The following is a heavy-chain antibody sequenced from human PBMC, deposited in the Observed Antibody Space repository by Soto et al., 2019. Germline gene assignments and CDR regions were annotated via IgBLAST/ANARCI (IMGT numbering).Heavy chain of an antibody. V-gene: IGHV3-30-3*01. D-gene: IGHD1-26*01. CDR3: ARGDQYDILHRYYAMDV. J-gene: IGHJ6*01. CDR1: GFTCNKFD. CDR2: IAYDGINK. Sequence: QVQLVESGGGVVQPGTSLRLSCVASGFTCNKFDMHWIRQTPDKRLQWVAFIAYDGINKYYTGSVKGRFSVSRDNSKNTVSLQMNNLGLEDTATYFCARGDQYDILHRYYAMDVWGPGTTVTISS.